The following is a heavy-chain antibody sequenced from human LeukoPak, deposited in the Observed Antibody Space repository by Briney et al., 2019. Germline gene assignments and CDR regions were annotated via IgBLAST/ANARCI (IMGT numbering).Heavy chain of an antibody. CDR3: AKAGVGSSSPFDY. CDR1: GFTFNSHA. V-gene: IGHV3-23*01. CDR2: ISGSGDAT. D-gene: IGHD6-6*01. J-gene: IGHJ4*02. Sequence: QAGGTLRLSCAASGFTFNSHAMSWVRQAPGKGLEWVSAISGSGDATYYADSVKGRFTISRDNSKNTLYLQMNSLRAEDTAVYYCAKAGVGSSSPFDYWGQGTLVTVSS.